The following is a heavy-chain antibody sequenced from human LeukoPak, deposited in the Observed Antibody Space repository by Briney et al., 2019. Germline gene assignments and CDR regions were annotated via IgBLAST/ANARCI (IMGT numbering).Heavy chain of an antibody. CDR3: ARDWESQNVWFGEYGMDV. D-gene: IGHD3-10*01. Sequence: ASVKVSCKASGYTFTSYYIHWVRQAPGQGLEWMGIINPSGGSTSYAQKFQGRVTMTRDTSTSTVYMELSSLRSEDTAVCYCARDWESQNVWFGEYGMDVWGQGTTVTVSS. CDR1: GYTFTSYY. V-gene: IGHV1-46*01. J-gene: IGHJ6*02. CDR2: INPSGGST.